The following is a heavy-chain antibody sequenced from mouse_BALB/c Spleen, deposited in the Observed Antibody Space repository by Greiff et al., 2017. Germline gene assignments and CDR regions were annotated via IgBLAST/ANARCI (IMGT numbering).Heavy chain of an antibody. CDR3: ARDHDYDLGIAY. CDR2: ISDGGSYT. J-gene: IGHJ3*01. Sequence: EVKLVESGGGLAKPGGSLKLSCAASGFTFSDYYMYWVRQTPEKRLEWVATISDGGSYTYYPDSVKGRFTISRDNAKNNLYLQMSSLKSEDTAMYYCARDHDYDLGIAYWGQGTLVTVAA. D-gene: IGHD2-4*01. V-gene: IGHV5-4*02. CDR1: GFTFSDYY.